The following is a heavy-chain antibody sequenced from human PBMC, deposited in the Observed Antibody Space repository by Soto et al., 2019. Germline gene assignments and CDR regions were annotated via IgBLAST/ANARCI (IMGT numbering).Heavy chain of an antibody. D-gene: IGHD1-26*01. CDR3: AKDRVGASTLDY. Sequence: EVQLLESGGGLVQPGGSLRLSCAASGFTFNSYAMTWVRQAPGKGLEWVSSIGGSGGSTYYADSVKGRFTISRDNSKNPLYLQMNSLSADDTAVYYCAKDRVGASTLDYWGQGTLVTVSS. CDR1: GFTFNSYA. V-gene: IGHV3-23*01. J-gene: IGHJ4*02. CDR2: IGGSGGST.